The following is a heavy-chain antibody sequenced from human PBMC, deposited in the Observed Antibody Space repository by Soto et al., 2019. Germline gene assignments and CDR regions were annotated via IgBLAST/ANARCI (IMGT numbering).Heavy chain of an antibody. D-gene: IGHD6-6*01. Sequence: SEALSLTCAVYGGSFSGYYWSWIRQPPGKGLEWIGEINHSGNTNYNPSLKSRVTISVDTSKNQFSLKLSSVTAADTAVYYCALLYSSSSFYYYGMDVWGQGTTVTVSS. CDR1: GGSFSGYY. J-gene: IGHJ6*02. CDR2: INHSGNT. V-gene: IGHV4-34*01. CDR3: ALLYSSSSFYYYGMDV.